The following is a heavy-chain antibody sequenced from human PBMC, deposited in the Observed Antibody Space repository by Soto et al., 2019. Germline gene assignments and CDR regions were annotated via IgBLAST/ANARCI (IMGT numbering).Heavy chain of an antibody. J-gene: IGHJ5*02. Sequence: GGSLRLSCAASGFTFSSYGMHWVRQAPGKGLEWVAVIWYDGSNKYYADSVKGRFTISRDNSKNTLYLQMNSLRAEDTAVYYCERDSGLVISGNWFDPWGQGTLVTVSS. D-gene: IGHD3-9*01. V-gene: IGHV3-33*01. CDR3: ERDSGLVISGNWFDP. CDR2: IWYDGSNK. CDR1: GFTFSSYG.